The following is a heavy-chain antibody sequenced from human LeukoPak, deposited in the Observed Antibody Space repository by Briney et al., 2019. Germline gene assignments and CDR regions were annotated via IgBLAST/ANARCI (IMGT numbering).Heavy chain of an antibody. V-gene: IGHV1-69*05. CDR2: IIPIFGTA. D-gene: IGHD3-10*01. Sequence: ASVKVSCKASGYTFTIYDISWVRQAPGQGLEWMGRIIPIFGTANYAQKFQGRVTITTDESTSTAYMELSSLRSEDTAVYYCARVSYVGDFDYWGQGTLVTVSS. J-gene: IGHJ4*02. CDR1: GYTFTIYD. CDR3: ARVSYVGDFDY.